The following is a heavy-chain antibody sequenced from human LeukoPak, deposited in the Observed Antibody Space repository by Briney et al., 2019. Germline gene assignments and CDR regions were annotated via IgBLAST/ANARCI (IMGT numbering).Heavy chain of an antibody. D-gene: IGHD3-10*01. V-gene: IGHV4-38-2*02. CDR1: GYSISSGYY. CDR2: IYYSGST. CDR3: AREPTTMVRTMDV. Sequence: SETLSLTCSVSGYSISSGYYWGWIRQPPGKGLEWIGSIYYSGSTYYNPSLKSRVTISVDTSKNQFSLKLSSVTAADTAVYYCAREPTTMVRTMDVWGKGTTVTVSS. J-gene: IGHJ6*03.